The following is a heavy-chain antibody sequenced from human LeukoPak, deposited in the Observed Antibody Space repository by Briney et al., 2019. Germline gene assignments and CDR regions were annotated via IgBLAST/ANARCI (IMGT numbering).Heavy chain of an antibody. CDR1: GFTFSSNY. Sequence: PGGSLRLSCAASGFTFSSNYMSWVRQAPGKGLEWVSVIYSGGSTYYTDSVKGRFTISRDNSKNTLYLQMNSLRAEDTAVYYCARGGKRALAGTRSPQYFQHWGQGTLVTVSS. V-gene: IGHV3-53*05. CDR2: IYSGGST. D-gene: IGHD6-19*01. J-gene: IGHJ1*01. CDR3: ARGGKRALAGTRSPQYFQH.